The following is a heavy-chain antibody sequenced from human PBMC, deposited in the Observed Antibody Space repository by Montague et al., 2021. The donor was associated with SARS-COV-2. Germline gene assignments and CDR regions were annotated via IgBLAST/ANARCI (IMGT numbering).Heavy chain of an antibody. Sequence: SETLSLTCRVSGDSISTSTWWTWVRQAPGKGLEWIGEIFHSGTINYNPSLKSRVSISVDKSNNQFSLRLSSLIAADTAVYYCATLSRRTAAGTRDYFGLDVGGQGTTVVVSS. CDR3: ATLSRRTAAGTRDYFGLDV. CDR2: IFHSGTI. CDR1: GDSISTSTW. V-gene: IGHV4-4*02. D-gene: IGHD6-13*01. J-gene: IGHJ6*02.